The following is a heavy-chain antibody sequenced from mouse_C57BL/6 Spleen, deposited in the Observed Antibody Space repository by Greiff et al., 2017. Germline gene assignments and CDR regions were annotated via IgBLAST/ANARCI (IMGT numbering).Heavy chain of an antibody. J-gene: IGHJ2*01. D-gene: IGHD1-1*01. CDR2: IDPNNGGT. V-gene: IGHV1-22*01. CDR3: ARSEDYGSSRPGFDY. Sequence: VQLQQSGPELVKPGASVKMSCKASGYTFTDYNMHWVKQSPGQSLEWIGYIDPNNGGTNYNPKFKGKATLTVNTSSSTAYMELRSLTSEDSGGYYCARSEDYGSSRPGFDYWGQGTTLTVSS. CDR1: GYTFTDYN.